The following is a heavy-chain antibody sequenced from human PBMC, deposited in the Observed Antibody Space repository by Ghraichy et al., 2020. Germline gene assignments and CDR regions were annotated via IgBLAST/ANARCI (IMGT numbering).Heavy chain of an antibody. V-gene: IGHV3-72*01. CDR1: GFTFSDHH. CDR3: ATDLTGTYPTY. Sequence: GGSLRLSCAASGFTFSDHHMDWVRQAPGTGLEWVGRIRKKVESDITDYAASVKGRFTILRDDSKNSLFLQMISLKTDDTAVYYCATDLTGTYPTYWGQGILVTVSS. J-gene: IGHJ4*02. D-gene: IGHD7-27*01. CDR2: IRKKVESDIT.